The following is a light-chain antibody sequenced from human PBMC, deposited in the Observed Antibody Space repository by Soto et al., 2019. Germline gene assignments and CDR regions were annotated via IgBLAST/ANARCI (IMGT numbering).Light chain of an antibody. CDR2: EGT. J-gene: IGLJ1*01. CDR3: SSYSTSYFYF. CDR1: SSDVGSYNL. V-gene: IGLV2-14*02. Sequence: QSALTQPASVSGSPGQSITISCTGASSDVGSYNLVSWYQQNAGKAPKVIIYEGTKRPSGISNRFSGSKSGSTASLTISGLRDEDEADYYCSSYSTSYFYFFGSGTKLTVL.